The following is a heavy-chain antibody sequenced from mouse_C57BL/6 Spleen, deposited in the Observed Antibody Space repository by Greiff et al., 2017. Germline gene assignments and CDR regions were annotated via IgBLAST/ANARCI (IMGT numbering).Heavy chain of an antibody. V-gene: IGHV1-82*01. J-gene: IGHJ2*01. CDR1: GYAFSSSW. CDR2: NYPGDGDT. Sequence: VQLQESGPELVKPGASVKISCKASGYAFSSSWMNWVKQRPGRGLEWIGRNYPGDGDTNYNGKFKGKATLTADKSSSTAYMQLSSLTSEDSAVYFCARGPTVVGGGFDYWGQGTTLTVSS. D-gene: IGHD1-1*01. CDR3: ARGPTVVGGGFDY.